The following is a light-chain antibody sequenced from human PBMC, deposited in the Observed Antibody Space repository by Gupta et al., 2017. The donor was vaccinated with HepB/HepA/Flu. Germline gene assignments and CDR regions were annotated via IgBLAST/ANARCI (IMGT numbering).Light chain of an antibody. CDR2: YND. CDR1: SSNVGRNN. CDR3: AAWDTSLNVVV. J-gene: IGLJ2*01. Sequence: QSVMTQPTSVSGTPGQRVTISCSGSSSNVGRNNVNWYQQLPGTAPKLLIYYNDARPSGVPDRISGSKSGTSASLAISGLQSEDEADYYCAAWDTSLNVVVFGGGTKLTVL. V-gene: IGLV1-44*01.